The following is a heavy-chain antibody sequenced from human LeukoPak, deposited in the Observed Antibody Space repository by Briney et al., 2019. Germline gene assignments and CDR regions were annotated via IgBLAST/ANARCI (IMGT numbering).Heavy chain of an antibody. CDR2: ITGSGGST. CDR1: GFTFSSYA. Sequence: GESLRLSRAASGFTFSSYAMSWVRQAPGKGLEWVSTITGSGGSTYYADSVKGRFTISRDNSKNTLDLQMNSLRAEDTAVYYCAKYLRYLDYWGQGTLVTVSS. J-gene: IGHJ4*02. D-gene: IGHD2-8*01. V-gene: IGHV3-23*01. CDR3: AKYLRYLDY.